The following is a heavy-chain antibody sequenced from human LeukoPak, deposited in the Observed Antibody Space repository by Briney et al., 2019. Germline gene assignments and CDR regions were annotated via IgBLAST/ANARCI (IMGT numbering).Heavy chain of an antibody. J-gene: IGHJ5*01. CDR2: IHYGGNT. D-gene: IGHD7-27*01. CDR3: ARDLHLGWFDS. Sequence: KPSETLSLTCTVSGDSINSYYWKWIRQPPGKGLEWIGYIHYGGNTNYNPSLKSRVTISLDTSRKFFSLNLSSVTAADTAVYYCARDLHLGWFDSWGQGTLVHVSS. V-gene: IGHV4-59*01. CDR1: GDSINSYY.